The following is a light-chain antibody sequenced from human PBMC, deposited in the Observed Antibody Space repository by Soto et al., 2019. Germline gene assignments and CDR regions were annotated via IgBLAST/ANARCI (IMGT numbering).Light chain of an antibody. V-gene: IGLV2-14*01. CDR1: SSDVGGYDF. CDR3: ASYTTTHTRV. J-gene: IGLJ1*01. CDR2: DVN. Sequence: ALTQPASVSGSPGQSITISCTGSSSDVGGYDFVSWYQHHPGKAPKLIIYDVNNRPSGLSNRFSGSKPGNTASLTISGLQTEDEGDYYCASYTTTHTRVFGSGTKVTVL.